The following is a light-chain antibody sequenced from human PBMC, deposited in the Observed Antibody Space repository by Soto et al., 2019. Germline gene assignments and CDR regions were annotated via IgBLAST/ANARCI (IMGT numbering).Light chain of an antibody. CDR2: AAS. CDR3: QQSFSTPRP. Sequence: DIQMTQSPSSLSASVGDRITITCRASRSTSNYLNWYQQKPGKAPNLLIYAASSLQSGVPSRFSGSGSRTDFTLTISCLQPEEVATYYCQQSFSTPRPCGQGTKLDIK. V-gene: IGKV1-39*01. J-gene: IGKJ1*01. CDR1: RSTSNY.